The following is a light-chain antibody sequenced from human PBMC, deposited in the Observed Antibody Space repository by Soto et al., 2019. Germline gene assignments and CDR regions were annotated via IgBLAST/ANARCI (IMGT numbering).Light chain of an antibody. CDR3: LHDYSFPYT. CDR1: QGIRND. Sequence: AIQMTPFPSSLSASGGDRVTITCRASQGIRNDLGWYQQKSGRAPKLLIFGASTLYSGVPSRFSGSGSGTDFTLTISSLQPEDFATYYCLHDYSFPYTFGQGTKVEIK. CDR2: GAS. V-gene: IGKV1-6*01. J-gene: IGKJ2*01.